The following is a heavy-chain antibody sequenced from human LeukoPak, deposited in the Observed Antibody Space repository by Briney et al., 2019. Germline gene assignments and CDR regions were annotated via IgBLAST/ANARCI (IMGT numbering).Heavy chain of an antibody. CDR2: IIPILGIA. D-gene: IGHD5-18*01. Sequence: ASVKVSCKASGGTFSSYAISWVRQAPGQGLEWMGRIIPILGIANYAQKFQGRVTITADKSTSTAYMELSSLRSEDTAVYYCARVGGYSYGYGITFDYWGQGTLVTVSS. V-gene: IGHV1-69*04. J-gene: IGHJ4*02. CDR1: GGTFSSYA. CDR3: ARVGGYSYGYGITFDY.